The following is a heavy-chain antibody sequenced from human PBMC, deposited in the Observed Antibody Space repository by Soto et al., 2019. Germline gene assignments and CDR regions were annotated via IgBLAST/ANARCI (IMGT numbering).Heavy chain of an antibody. CDR1: GGTFSSHA. CDR2: IIPIFGTA. V-gene: IGHV1-69*13. J-gene: IGHJ3*02. D-gene: IGHD3-22*01. CDR3: ARDLRVLYYYDSSGPLDAFDI. Sequence: SVKVSCKASGGTFSSHAISWVRQAPGQGLEWMGGIIPIFGTANYAQKFQGRVTITADESTSTAYMELSSLRSEDTAVYYCARDLRVLYYYDSSGPLDAFDIWGQGTMVTVS.